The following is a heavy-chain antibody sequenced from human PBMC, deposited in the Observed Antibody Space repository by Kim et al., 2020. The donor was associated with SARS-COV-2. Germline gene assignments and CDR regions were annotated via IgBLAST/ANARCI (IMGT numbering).Heavy chain of an antibody. D-gene: IGHD2-15*01. CDR2: IYYSGST. J-gene: IGHJ4*02. V-gene: IGHV4-39*01. CDR1: GGSISSSSYY. CDR3: ARAYCSGGSCYFAGFDY. Sequence: SETLSLTCTVSGGSISSSSYYWGWIRQPPGKGLEWIGSIYYSGSTYYNPSLKSRVTISVDTSKNQFSLKLSSVTAADTAVYYCARAYCSGGSCYFAGFDYWGQGTLVTVSS.